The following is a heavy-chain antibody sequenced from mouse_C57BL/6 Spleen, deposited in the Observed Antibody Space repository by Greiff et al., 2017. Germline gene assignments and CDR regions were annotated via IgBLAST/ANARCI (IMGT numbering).Heavy chain of an antibody. CDR1: GYAFTNYL. D-gene: IGHD2-5*01. Sequence: QVQLKESGAELVRPGTSVKVSCKASGYAFTNYLIEWVKQRPGQGLEWIGVINPGSGGTNYNEKFKGKATLTADKSSSTAYMQLSSLTSEDSAVYFCARSDYSNYFWYFDVWGTGTTVTVSS. CDR2: INPGSGGT. CDR3: ARSDYSNYFWYFDV. J-gene: IGHJ1*03. V-gene: IGHV1-54*01.